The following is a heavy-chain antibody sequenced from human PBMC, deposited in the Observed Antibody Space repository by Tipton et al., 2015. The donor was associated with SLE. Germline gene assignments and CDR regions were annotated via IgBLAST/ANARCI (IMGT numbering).Heavy chain of an antibody. Sequence: QVQLVQSGAEVNKPGASVKVSCKASGYTFTSYGISWVRQAPGQGLEWMGWISAYNGNTNYAQKLQGRVTMTTDASTSTACMELRSLRSDDTAVYYCAWDLGITMVEGAPGYWGQGTLVTDSS. D-gene: IGHD3-10*01. V-gene: IGHV1-18*01. J-gene: IGHJ4*02. CDR3: AWDLGITMVEGAPGY. CDR1: GYTFTSYG. CDR2: ISAYNGNT.